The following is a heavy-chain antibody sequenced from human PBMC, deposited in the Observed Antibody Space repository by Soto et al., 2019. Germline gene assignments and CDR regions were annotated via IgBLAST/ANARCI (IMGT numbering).Heavy chain of an antibody. CDR2: VYYSGNT. Sequence: QVQLQESGPGLVMPSETLSLTCTVSGVSISSYYWSWIRQPPGKGLEWIGYVYYSGNTNYNPSLKSRVTISIDASKNEFSLELSSVTAADSAVYFCARGIGQQLPPLDWGQGTLVTVSS. CDR1: GVSISSYY. V-gene: IGHV4-59*01. CDR3: ARGIGQQLPPLD. D-gene: IGHD1-1*01. J-gene: IGHJ4*02.